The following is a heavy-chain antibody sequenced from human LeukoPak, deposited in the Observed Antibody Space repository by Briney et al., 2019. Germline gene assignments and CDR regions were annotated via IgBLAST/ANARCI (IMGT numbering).Heavy chain of an antibody. Sequence: GGSLRLSCAASGFTFSNYAMMWLRRAPGKGLEWVSAISGVGGTTLYADSVKGGFTISRDNSKNTLYLQMSSLSVEDTAVYYCARDPNGDYIGAFEIWGQGTMVTASS. J-gene: IGHJ3*02. CDR1: GFTFSNYA. V-gene: IGHV3-23*01. CDR2: ISGVGGTT. D-gene: IGHD4-17*01. CDR3: ARDPNGDYIGAFEI.